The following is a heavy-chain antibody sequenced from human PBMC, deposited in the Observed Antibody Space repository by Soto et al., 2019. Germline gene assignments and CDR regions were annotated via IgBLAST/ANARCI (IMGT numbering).Heavy chain of an antibody. CDR1: GFTFSSYG. Sequence: QVQLVESGGGVVQPGRSLRLSCAASGFTFSSYGMHWVGQAPGKGLEWVAVISYDGSNKYYADSVKGRFTISRDNSKNTLYLQMNSLRAEDTAVYYCAKARRPNYYDGMDVWGQGTTVTVSS. V-gene: IGHV3-30*18. D-gene: IGHD6-25*01. CDR2: ISYDGSNK. J-gene: IGHJ6*02. CDR3: AKARRPNYYDGMDV.